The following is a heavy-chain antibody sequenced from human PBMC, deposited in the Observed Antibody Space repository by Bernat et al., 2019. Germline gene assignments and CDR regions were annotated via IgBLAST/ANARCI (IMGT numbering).Heavy chain of an antibody. CDR2: IRRKADGEAT. V-gene: IGHV3-15*02. D-gene: IGHD3-10*01. Sequence: EVQLVESGGALVKPGGSLRLSCVVSGFTFSNAWMNWVRQAPGKGLEWVARIRRKADGEATDYAAPVKGRFTISRDDSKNTLYLQMNSLKTEDTAVYYCKTGWFGVFDHWGQGTLVTVSS. CDR3: KTGWFGVFDH. CDR1: GFTFSNAW. J-gene: IGHJ4*02.